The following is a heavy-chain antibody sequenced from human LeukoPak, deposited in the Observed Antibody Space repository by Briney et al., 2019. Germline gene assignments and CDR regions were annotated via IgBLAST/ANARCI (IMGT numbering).Heavy chain of an antibody. D-gene: IGHD3-16*01. Sequence: ASVKVSCKTSGYSFTDYYMHWVRQAPGQGLEWMGSINPNSGGTSSAQKFQGRVTMTRDTSITTVYMEVSWLTSDDTAIYYCARADRLHGGPYLIGPWGQGTLVTVSS. CDR1: GYSFTDYY. V-gene: IGHV1-2*02. CDR2: INPNSGGT. CDR3: ARADRLHGGPYLIGP. J-gene: IGHJ5*02.